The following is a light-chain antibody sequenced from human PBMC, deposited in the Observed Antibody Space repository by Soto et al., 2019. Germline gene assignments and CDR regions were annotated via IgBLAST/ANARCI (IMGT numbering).Light chain of an antibody. CDR1: QNINTW. CDR3: QQYNSFAWT. V-gene: IGKV1-5*01. CDR2: DAY. J-gene: IGKJ1*01. Sequence: DIQMPQSASPLFASFGDSVALSSQASQNINTWLAWYHQKPGMAPKLLISDAYTLESGVPSRFSGSGSGPEFTLTISSLQPDDFGTYYCQQYNSFAWTFGQGSKVDIK.